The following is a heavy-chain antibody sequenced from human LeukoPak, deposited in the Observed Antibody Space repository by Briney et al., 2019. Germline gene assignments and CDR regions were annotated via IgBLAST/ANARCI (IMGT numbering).Heavy chain of an antibody. D-gene: IGHD6-13*01. Sequence: PSETLSLTCTVSGGSNSSSSYYWGWIRQPPGKGLEWIGSIYYSGSTYYNPSLKSRVTISVDTSKNQFSLKLSSVTAADTAVYYCARHGSSWHYFDYWGQGTLVTVSS. V-gene: IGHV4-39*01. CDR2: IYYSGST. CDR3: ARHGSSWHYFDY. CDR1: GGSNSSSSYY. J-gene: IGHJ4*02.